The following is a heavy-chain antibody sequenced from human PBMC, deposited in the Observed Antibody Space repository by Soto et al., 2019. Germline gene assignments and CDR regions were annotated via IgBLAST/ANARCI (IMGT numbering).Heavy chain of an antibody. CDR2: IIPIFGTA. V-gene: IGHV1-69*05. Sequence: ASVKVSCKASGYTFTGDYMHWGRQAPGQGLEWMGWIIPIFGTANYAQKFQGRVTITTDESTSTAYMELSSLRSEDTAVYYCAREGPRRGEVFDYWGQGTLVTVSS. J-gene: IGHJ4*02. D-gene: IGHD3-16*01. CDR1: GYTFTGDY. CDR3: AREGPRRGEVFDY.